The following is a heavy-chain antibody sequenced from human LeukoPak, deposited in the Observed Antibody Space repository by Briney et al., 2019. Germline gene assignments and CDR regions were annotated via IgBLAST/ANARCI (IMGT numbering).Heavy chain of an antibody. J-gene: IGHJ4*02. CDR2: IQAKGNGETT. CDR3: ARDQVIEYYYDSSGTHFDY. D-gene: IGHD3-22*01. CDR1: GFAFSSAW. V-gene: IGHV3-15*01. Sequence: GGSLRLSCVASGFAFSSAWMNWVRQGPGKGLEWVGRIQAKGNGETTDYAAPVKGRFTISRDNSKNTLYLQMNSLRAEDTAVYYCARDQVIEYYYDSSGTHFDYWGQGTLVTVSS.